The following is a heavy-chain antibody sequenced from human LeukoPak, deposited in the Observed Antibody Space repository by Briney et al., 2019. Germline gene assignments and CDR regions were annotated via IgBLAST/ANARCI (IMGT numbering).Heavy chain of an antibody. CDR2: INHSGST. Sequence: SETLSLTCAVYGGSFSGYYWSWIRQPPGKGLEWIGEINHSGSTNYNPSLKSRVTITVDTSKNQFSLKLSSVTAADTAVYYCARRLVVSSWYIRSYYFDYWGQGTLVTVSS. CDR3: ARRLVVSSWYIRSYYFDY. J-gene: IGHJ4*02. V-gene: IGHV4-34*01. D-gene: IGHD6-13*01. CDR1: GGSFSGYY.